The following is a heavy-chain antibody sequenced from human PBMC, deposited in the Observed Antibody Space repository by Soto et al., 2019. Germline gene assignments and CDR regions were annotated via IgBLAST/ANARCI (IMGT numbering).Heavy chain of an antibody. CDR1: GFTVSSNY. CDR3: ARDEVVVPVHGLSYYYYMDV. CDR2: IYSGGST. J-gene: IGHJ6*03. V-gene: IGHV3-66*01. D-gene: IGHD2-2*01. Sequence: GGSLRLSCAASGFTVSSNYMSWVRQAPGKGLEWVSVIYSGGSTYYADSVKGRFTISRDNSKNTLYLQMNSLRAEDTAVYYCARDEVVVPVHGLSYYYYMDVWGKGTTVTVSS.